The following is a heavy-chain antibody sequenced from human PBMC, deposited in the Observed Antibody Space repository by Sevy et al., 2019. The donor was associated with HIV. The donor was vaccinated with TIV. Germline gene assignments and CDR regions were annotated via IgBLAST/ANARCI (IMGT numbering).Heavy chain of an antibody. J-gene: IGHJ4*02. Sequence: GGSLRLSCAASGFIFSSYVMSWVRQAPGKGLEWVSTISGHGGSTYYADSVMGRFTISRDNSNNMVDLQMNSLRAEDTAVYYCAGGFWSGFDYWGQGTLVTVSS. D-gene: IGHD3-3*01. CDR2: ISGHGGST. CDR1: GFIFSSYV. V-gene: IGHV3-23*01. CDR3: AGGFWSGFDY.